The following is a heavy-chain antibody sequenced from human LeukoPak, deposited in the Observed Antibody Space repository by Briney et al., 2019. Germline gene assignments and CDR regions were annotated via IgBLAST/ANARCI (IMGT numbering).Heavy chain of an antibody. CDR2: IYYTGSS. V-gene: IGHV4-59*08. Sequence: SETLSLTCTVSGASINSHFWCSIRQPPGKGLEWVGSIYYTGSSNYNPSLESRVTISVDTSKNQFSLKLSSVTAADTAVYYCARGPYYFDFWGQGTLVTVSS. CDR3: ARGPYYFDF. CDR1: GASINSHF. J-gene: IGHJ4*02.